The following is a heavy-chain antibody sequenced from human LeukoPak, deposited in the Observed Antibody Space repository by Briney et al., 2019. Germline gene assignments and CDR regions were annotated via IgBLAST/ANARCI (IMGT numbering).Heavy chain of an antibody. CDR2: FDPEDGET. Sequence: ASVKVSCKASGYTFTGKYMHWVRQAPGKGLEWMGGFDPEDGETIYAQKFQGRVTMTEDTSTDTAYMELSSLRSEDTAVYYCATYTNAYWGQGTLVTVSS. D-gene: IGHD3-16*01. CDR1: GYTFTGKY. J-gene: IGHJ4*02. V-gene: IGHV1-24*01. CDR3: ATYTNAY.